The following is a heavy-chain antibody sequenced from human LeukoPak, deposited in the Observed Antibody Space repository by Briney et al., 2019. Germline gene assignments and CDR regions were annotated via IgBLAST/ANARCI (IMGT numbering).Heavy chain of an antibody. D-gene: IGHD6-13*01. CDR2: INHSGST. V-gene: IGHV4-34*01. CDR1: GGSFSGYY. CDR3: ARGSGSSWSLFDY. J-gene: IGHJ4*02. Sequence: PSETLSLTCAVYGGSFSGYYWSWIRQPPGKGLEWIGEINHSGSTNYNPSLKSRVTISVDTSENQFSLKLSSVTAADTAVYYCARGSGSSWSLFDYWGQGTLVTVSS.